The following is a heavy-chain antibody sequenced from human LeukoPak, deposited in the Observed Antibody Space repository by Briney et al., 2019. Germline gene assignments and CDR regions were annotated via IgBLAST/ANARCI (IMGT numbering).Heavy chain of an antibody. CDR3: AKDHGSYYYDSSGYPGI. CDR1: GFTFSSYG. V-gene: IGHV3-30*18. J-gene: IGHJ3*02. Sequence: GGSLRLSCAASGFTFSSYGMHWVRQAPGKGLEWVAVISYDGSNKYYADSVKGRFTISRDNSKNTLYLQMNSLRAEDTAVYYCAKDHGSYYYDSSGYPGIWGQGTMVTVSS. D-gene: IGHD3-22*01. CDR2: ISYDGSNK.